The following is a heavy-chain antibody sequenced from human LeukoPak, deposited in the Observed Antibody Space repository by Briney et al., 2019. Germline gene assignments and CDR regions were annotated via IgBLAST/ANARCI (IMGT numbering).Heavy chain of an antibody. Sequence: GGSLRLSCAASGFTFSSYSMNWVRQAPGKGLEWVSYISSSGSTIYYADSVKGRFTISRDNAKNSLYLQMNSLRAEDTAVYYCATYSSAFSYWGQGTLVTVSS. D-gene: IGHD6-19*01. V-gene: IGHV3-48*04. CDR3: ATYSSAFSY. J-gene: IGHJ4*02. CDR2: ISSSGSTI. CDR1: GFTFSSYS.